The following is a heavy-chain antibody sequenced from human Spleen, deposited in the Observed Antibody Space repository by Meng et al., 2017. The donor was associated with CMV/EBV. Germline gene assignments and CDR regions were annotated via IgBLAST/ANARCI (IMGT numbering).Heavy chain of an antibody. Sequence: GESLKISCAASGFTVSSNYMSWVRQAPGKGLEWVSLIYSGGSTYYADSVKGRFTISRDNSMTTLYLQMNSLRAEDTVVYYCARGGYNYTPLDYWGQGTLVTVSS. CDR2: IYSGGST. CDR1: GFTVSSNY. V-gene: IGHV3-53*01. J-gene: IGHJ4*02. D-gene: IGHD5-24*01. CDR3: ARGGYNYTPLDY.